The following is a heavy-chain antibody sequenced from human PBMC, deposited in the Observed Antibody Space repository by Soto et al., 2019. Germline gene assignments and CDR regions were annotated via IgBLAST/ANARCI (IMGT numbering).Heavy chain of an antibody. CDR2: IYYSGST. D-gene: IGHD3-3*01. V-gene: IGHV4-30-4*01. CDR3: ARGPKYYDSWSGYPYYFDY. CDR1: GGSISSGDYY. J-gene: IGHJ4*02. Sequence: SETLSLTCTVSGGSISSGDYYWSWIRQPPGKGLEWIGYIYYSGSTYYNPSLKSRVTISVDTSKNQFSLKLSSVTAADTAEYYCARGPKYYDSWSGYPYYFDYWGQGTLVTVSS.